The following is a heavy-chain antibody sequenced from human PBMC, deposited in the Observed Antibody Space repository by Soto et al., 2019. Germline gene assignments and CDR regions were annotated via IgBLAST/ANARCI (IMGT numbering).Heavy chain of an antibody. CDR3: ARDASSGYRLKKNWFDP. CDR2: IIPIFGTA. CDR1: GGTFSSYA. V-gene: IGHV1-69*06. Sequence: GASVKVSCKASGGTFSSYAISWVRQAPGQGLEWMGGIIPIFGTANYAQKFQGRVTITADKSTSTAYMELSSLRSEDTAVYYCARDASSGYRLKKNWFDPWGQGTLVTVS. D-gene: IGHD3-22*01. J-gene: IGHJ5*02.